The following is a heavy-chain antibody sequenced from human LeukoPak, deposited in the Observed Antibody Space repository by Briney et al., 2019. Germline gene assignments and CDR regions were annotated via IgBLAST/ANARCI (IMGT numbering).Heavy chain of an antibody. CDR1: GGSISSSSYY. CDR2: IYYSGST. J-gene: IGHJ4*02. D-gene: IGHD5-12*01. V-gene: IGHV4-61*01. CDR3: ARVDGYGGYAPADYFDY. Sequence: SSETLSLTRTVSGGSISSSSYYWSWIRQPPEKGLEWIGYIYYSGSTNYNPSLKSRVTMSVDTSKNQFSLKLSSVTAADTAVYYCARVDGYGGYAPADYFDYWGQGTLVTVSS.